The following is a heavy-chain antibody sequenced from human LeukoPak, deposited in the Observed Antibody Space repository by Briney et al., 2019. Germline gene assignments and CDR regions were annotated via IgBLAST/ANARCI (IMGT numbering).Heavy chain of an antibody. CDR2: ISGSGSSI. D-gene: IGHD3-22*01. CDR1: GFTFSSYA. V-gene: IGHV3-21*04. J-gene: IGHJ4*02. CDR3: ARYYYDSSGYYYFDF. Sequence: PGGSLRLSCAASGFTFSSYAMSWVRQAPGKGLEWVSAISGSGSSIYYADSVKGRFTISRDNAKNSLSLQMNSLRAEDTAVYFCARYYYDSSGYYYFDFWGQGTLVTVSS.